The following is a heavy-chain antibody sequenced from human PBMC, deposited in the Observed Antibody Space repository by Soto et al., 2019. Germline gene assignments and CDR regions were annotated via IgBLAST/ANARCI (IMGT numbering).Heavy chain of an antibody. CDR1: GGSISSGGYY. CDR2: IYYSGST. Sequence: PSETLSLTCTVSGGSISSGGYYWSWIRQHPGKGLEWIGYIYYSGSTYYNPSLKSRVTISVDTSKNQFSLKLSSVTAADTAVYYCARAHRSYGSIGSSGWDHYFDYWGQGTLVTVSS. J-gene: IGHJ4*02. D-gene: IGHD6-19*01. V-gene: IGHV4-31*03. CDR3: ARAHRSYGSIGSSGWDHYFDY.